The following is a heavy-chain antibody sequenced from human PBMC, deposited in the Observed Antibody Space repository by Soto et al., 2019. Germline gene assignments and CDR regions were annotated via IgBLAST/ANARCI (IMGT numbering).Heavy chain of an antibody. CDR2: IYYSGST. V-gene: IGHV4-59*01. D-gene: IGHD3-22*01. J-gene: IGHJ2*01. CDR3: ARAGDYYASSGYYPLGYFDL. CDR1: GGSISSYY. Sequence: QVQLQESGPGLVKPSETLSLTCTVSGGSISSYYWSWIRQPPGKGLEWIGYIYYSGSTNYNPSLKSRVTISVDTSKNQFSLKLSSVTAADTAVYYCARAGDYYASSGYYPLGYFDLWGRGTLVTVSS.